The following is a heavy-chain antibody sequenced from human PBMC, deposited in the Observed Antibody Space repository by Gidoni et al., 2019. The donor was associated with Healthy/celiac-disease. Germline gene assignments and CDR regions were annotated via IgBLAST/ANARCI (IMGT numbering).Heavy chain of an antibody. CDR1: GGSISSSSYY. CDR2: IYYSGST. CDR3: ARVEWFGEFMDV. Sequence: QLQLQESGPGLVKPSETLSLTCPVSGGSISSSSYYWGWIRQPPGKGLEWIGSIYYSGSTYYNPSLKSRVTISVDTSKNQFSLKLSSVTAADTAVYYCARVEWFGEFMDVWGQGTTVTVSS. V-gene: IGHV4-39*07. J-gene: IGHJ6*02. D-gene: IGHD3-10*01.